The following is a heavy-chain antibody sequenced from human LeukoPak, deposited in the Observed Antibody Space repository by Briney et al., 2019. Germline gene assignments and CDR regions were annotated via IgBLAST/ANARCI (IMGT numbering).Heavy chain of an antibody. CDR3: ARHGVRGYTNGYFDY. CDR1: GYSFTSYW. J-gene: IGHJ4*02. Sequence: GASLQISCKGSGYSFTSYWIGWVRQMPGKGLEWMGIIYPGDSDTRYSPSFQGQVTISADKSISTAYLQWSSLKASDTAMYYCARHGVRGYTNGYFDYWGQGTLVTVSS. D-gene: IGHD5-18*01. CDR2: IYPGDSDT. V-gene: IGHV5-51*01.